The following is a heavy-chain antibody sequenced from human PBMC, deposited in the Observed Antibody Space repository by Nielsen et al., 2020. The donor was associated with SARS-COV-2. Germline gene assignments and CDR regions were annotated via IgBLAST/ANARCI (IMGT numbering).Heavy chain of an antibody. Sequence: SETLSLTCTVSGGSISSSSYYWRWIRQPPGKGLEWIGSIYYSGSTYYNPSLKSRVTISVDTSKNQFSLRLTSVTAADTAVYYCARDHPSITNWGQGTLVTVSS. D-gene: IGHD1-14*01. J-gene: IGHJ4*02. V-gene: IGHV4-39*07. CDR3: ARDHPSITN. CDR2: IYYSGST. CDR1: GGSISSSSYY.